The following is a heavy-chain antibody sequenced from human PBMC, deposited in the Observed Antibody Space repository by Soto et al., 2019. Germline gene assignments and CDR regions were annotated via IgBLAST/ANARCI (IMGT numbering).Heavy chain of an antibody. J-gene: IGHJ4*02. D-gene: IGHD2-8*01. V-gene: IGHV4-31*03. CDR1: GGSISRGRYY. CDR3: ARGVIY. Sequence: QVQLQESGPGLVTPSQTLSLTCTVSGGSISRGRYYWSWIRQHPGKGLEWIGYIQNSGSPKYNPSLKSRVIISIDRSQNQFSLKVSSVTAADTAMYFCARGVIYWGQGTLVTVSS. CDR2: IQNSGSP.